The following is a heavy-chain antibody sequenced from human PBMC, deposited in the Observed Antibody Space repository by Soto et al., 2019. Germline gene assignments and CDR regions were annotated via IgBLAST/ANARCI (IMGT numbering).Heavy chain of an antibody. D-gene: IGHD6-13*01. Sequence: GGSLRLSCEASGFTFSSFAMSWVRQTPGKGLEWLSGISGGGGGSYYADSVKGRFTISRDNSKNTLYLQINSLRVEDTALYYCAKDQLTAGGDYYYYYGMDVWGRGTAVTVSS. CDR1: GFTFSSFA. J-gene: IGHJ6*02. CDR3: AKDQLTAGGDYYYYYGMDV. V-gene: IGHV3-23*01. CDR2: ISGGGGGS.